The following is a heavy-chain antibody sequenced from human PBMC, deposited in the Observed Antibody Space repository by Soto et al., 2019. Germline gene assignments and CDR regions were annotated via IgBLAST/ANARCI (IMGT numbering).Heavy chain of an antibody. CDR2: IYLGGSA. CDR3: PRGKWFPRGYGMDV. J-gene: IGHJ6*02. V-gene: IGHV4-59*02. Sequence: QVQLQESGPGLVKPSETLSLTCTVSGDSVTSDYWSWIRQPPGKRLEYIGFIYLGGSANYNPSLESRVTISPDKSKNQLSLRLTSVTAADTAVYYGPRGKWFPRGYGMDVWGRGTTVTVS. CDR1: GDSVTSDY. D-gene: IGHD3-22*01.